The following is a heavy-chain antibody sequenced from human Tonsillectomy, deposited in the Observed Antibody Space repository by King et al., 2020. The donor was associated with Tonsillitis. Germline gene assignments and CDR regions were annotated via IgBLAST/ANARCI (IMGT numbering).Heavy chain of an antibody. D-gene: IGHD2/OR15-2a*01. J-gene: IGHJ6*02. V-gene: IGHV3-30*18. Sequence: VQLVESGGGVVQPRRSLRLSCAASGFTFSSYGMHWVRQAPGKGLEWVAVISYDGSNKYYADSVKGRFTISRDNSKNTLYLQMNSLRDEDTAVYYCAKDDFPLEYYYGMDVWGQGTTVTVSS. CDR3: AKDDFPLEYYYGMDV. CDR2: ISYDGSNK. CDR1: GFTFSSYG.